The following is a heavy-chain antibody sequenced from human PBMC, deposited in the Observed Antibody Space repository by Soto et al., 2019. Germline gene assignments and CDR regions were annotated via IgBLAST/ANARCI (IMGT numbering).Heavy chain of an antibody. V-gene: IGHV1-18*01. J-gene: IGHJ6*03. CDR1: GYSFTNYG. D-gene: IGHD6-19*01. CDR3: ARDRGVAPPVAGNTHYYYYMDV. CDR2: ISAYNGNT. Sequence: QDQLVQSGVEVKKPGASVKVSCKASGYSFTNYGITWVRQAPGQGFEWMGWISAYNGNTNYAQKFQGRVTMTTDASTSTGYLELRSLGSDDTAVYYCARDRGVAPPVAGNTHYYYYMDVWGKGTTVTVSS.